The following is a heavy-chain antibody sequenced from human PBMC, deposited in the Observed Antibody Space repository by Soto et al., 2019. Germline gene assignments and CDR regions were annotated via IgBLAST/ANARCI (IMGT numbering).Heavy chain of an antibody. Sequence: QVQLQQWGAGLLKPSETLSLTCAVYGGSFSGYYWSWIRQPPGKGLEWIGEINHSGSTNYNPSLKSRVNISVDTSKNQFSLKLSSVTAADTAVYYCARGLRGYCSGGSCWGAFDYWGQGTLVTVSS. CDR2: INHSGST. V-gene: IGHV4-34*01. D-gene: IGHD2-15*01. CDR3: ARGLRGYCSGGSCWGAFDY. J-gene: IGHJ4*02. CDR1: GGSFSGYY.